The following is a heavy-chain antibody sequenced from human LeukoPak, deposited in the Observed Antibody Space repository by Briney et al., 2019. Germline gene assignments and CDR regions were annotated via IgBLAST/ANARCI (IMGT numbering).Heavy chain of an antibody. J-gene: IGHJ3*02. CDR1: GFTVSSNY. Sequence: GGSLRLSCTVSGFTVSSNYMSWVRQAPGKGLEWVSVIYSGGSTYYADSVKGRFTISRDNAKNSLYLQMNSLRAEDTAVYYCARGTPLNAFDIWGQGTMVTVSS. CDR3: ARGTPLNAFDI. CDR2: IYSGGST. V-gene: IGHV3-66*01.